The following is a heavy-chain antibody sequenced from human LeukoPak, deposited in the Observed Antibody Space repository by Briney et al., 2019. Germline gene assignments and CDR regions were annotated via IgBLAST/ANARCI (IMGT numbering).Heavy chain of an antibody. CDR3: ARALGYSFDY. CDR2: IYYSGST. Sequence: PSETLSLTCTVSGGSISSYYWSWIRQPPGKGLEWIGYIYYSGSTNYNPSLKSRVTISVDTSKNQFSLKLSSVTAADTAVYYCARALGYSFDYWGQGTLVTVSS. CDR1: GGSISSYY. V-gene: IGHV4-59*01. J-gene: IGHJ4*02. D-gene: IGHD2-15*01.